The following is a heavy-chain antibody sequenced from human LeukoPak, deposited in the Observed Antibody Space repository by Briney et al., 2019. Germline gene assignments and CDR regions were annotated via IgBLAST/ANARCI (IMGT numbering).Heavy chain of an antibody. J-gene: IGHJ4*02. CDR3: RAWSWSGYVVDY. D-gene: IGHD3-3*01. V-gene: IGHV1-69*13. Sequence: ASVKVSCKASGGTFSSYAISWVRQAPGQGLEWMGGIIPIFGTANYAQKFQGRVTITADESTSTAYMELSSLRAEDTAVYYCRAWSWSGYVVDYWGQGTLVTVSS. CDR2: IIPIFGTA. CDR1: GGTFSSYA.